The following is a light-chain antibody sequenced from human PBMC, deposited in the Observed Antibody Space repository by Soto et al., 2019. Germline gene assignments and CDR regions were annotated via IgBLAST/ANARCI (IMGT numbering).Light chain of an antibody. CDR1: QGISSW. J-gene: IGKJ1*01. CDR3: QQYENYWT. Sequence: DIQMTQSPSSVSASVGDRVTITCRASQGISSWLAWYHQKPGKAPKLLIYDASNLESGVPSRFSGSGSGTEFTLTISSLQPEDFGIYYCQQYENYWTFGQGTKVDI. V-gene: IGKV1-5*01. CDR2: DAS.